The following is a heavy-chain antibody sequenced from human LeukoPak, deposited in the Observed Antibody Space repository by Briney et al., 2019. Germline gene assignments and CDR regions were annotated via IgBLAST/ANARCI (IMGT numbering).Heavy chain of an antibody. CDR2: ISSSSSYI. V-gene: IGHV3-21*01. J-gene: IGHJ6*01. CDR1: GFTLSSYS. D-gene: IGHD2-15*01. Sequence: GGSQSRFCAASGFTLSSYSMNWVRQAPGKGLEWVSSISSSSSYIYYADSVKGRFTISRDNAKSSLYLQMNSLRAEDTAVYYCARDFEGYCSGGSCYSGYYAMYVTGHGKTVTVSS. CDR3: ARDFEGYCSGGSCYSGYYAMYV.